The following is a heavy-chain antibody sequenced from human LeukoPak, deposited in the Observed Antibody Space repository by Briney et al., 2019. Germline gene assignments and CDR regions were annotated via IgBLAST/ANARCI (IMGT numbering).Heavy chain of an antibody. Sequence: GGSLRLSCAASGFTFSSYSMNWVRQAPGKGLEWVSSISSSSSYIYYADSVKGRFTISRDNAKNSLYLQMNSLRAEDTAVYYCARAHASFLEWLLFDYWGQGTLVTVSS. CDR3: ARAHASFLEWLLFDY. V-gene: IGHV3-21*01. J-gene: IGHJ4*02. CDR1: GFTFSSYS. D-gene: IGHD3-3*02. CDR2: ISSSSSYI.